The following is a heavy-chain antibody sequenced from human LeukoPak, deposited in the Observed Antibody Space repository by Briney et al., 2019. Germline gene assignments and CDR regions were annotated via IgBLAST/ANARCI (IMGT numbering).Heavy chain of an antibody. J-gene: IGHJ3*02. Sequence: GGSLRLSCAASGFTFSSYWMSWVRQAPGKGLEWAANIEQDGSEKYYVDSVKGRFTISRDNAKNSLYLQMNSLGAEDTAVYYSARPFPRYSSSWPRRGSAFDIWGQGTMVTVSS. V-gene: IGHV3-7*01. CDR1: GFTFSSYW. CDR2: IEQDGSEK. D-gene: IGHD6-13*01. CDR3: ARPFPRYSSSWPRRGSAFDI.